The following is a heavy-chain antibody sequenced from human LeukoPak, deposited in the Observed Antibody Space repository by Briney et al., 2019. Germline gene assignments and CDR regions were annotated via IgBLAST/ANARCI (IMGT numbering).Heavy chain of an antibody. CDR2: INPSGGST. CDR1: GYTFTSYY. J-gene: IGHJ4*02. Sequence: GASVKVSCKASGYTFTSYYMHWVRQAPGQGLEWMGIINPSGGSTSYAQKFQGRVTMTRDTSTSTVYMELSSLRSEDTAVYYCAILRGIAAAGTDFDYWGQGTLVTVSS. CDR3: AILRGIAAAGTDFDY. D-gene: IGHD6-13*01. V-gene: IGHV1-46*01.